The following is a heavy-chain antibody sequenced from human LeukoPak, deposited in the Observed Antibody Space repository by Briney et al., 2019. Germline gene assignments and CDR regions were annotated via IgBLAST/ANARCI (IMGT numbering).Heavy chain of an antibody. J-gene: IGHJ6*02. D-gene: IGHD6-19*01. CDR2: IWYDGSNE. Sequence: QPGRSLRLSCAASGFTFSRYGMHWVRQAPGKGLEWVAVIWYDGSNEDYADSVKGRFTISRGNAKNSLYLQMNSLRAEDTAVYYCAREELSGWYAVSGYYYYYGMDVWGQGTTVTVSS. CDR1: GFTFSRYG. V-gene: IGHV3-33*01. CDR3: AREELSGWYAVSGYYYYYGMDV.